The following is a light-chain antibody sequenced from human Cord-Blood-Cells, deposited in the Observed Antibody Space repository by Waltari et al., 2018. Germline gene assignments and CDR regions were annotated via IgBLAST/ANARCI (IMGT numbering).Light chain of an antibody. V-gene: IGKV3-11*01. CDR1: QSVSSY. CDR2: DAS. J-gene: IGKJ1*01. Sequence: EIVLTQSPATLSLPPEERATTPCRPSQSVSSYLAWYQQKPGQAPRLLIYDASNRATGIPARFSGSGSGTDFTLTISSLEPEDFAVYYCQQRSNWPPTFGQGTKVEIK. CDR3: QQRSNWPPT.